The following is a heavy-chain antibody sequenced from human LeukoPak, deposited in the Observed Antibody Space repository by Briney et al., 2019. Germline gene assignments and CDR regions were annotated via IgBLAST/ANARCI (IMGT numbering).Heavy chain of an antibody. V-gene: IGHV3-9*01. Sequence: GRSLRLSCGVSEFTFDDYVIHWVRQGPGKGLEWVAAMSWTSGSIAYADSVKGRFNIFRDNAQSSLYLQMNSLRAEDTAFYYRARSSGSYDGYYGVEVWGQGTTVIVSS. D-gene: IGHD6-19*01. CDR1: EFTFDDYV. CDR2: MSWTSGSI. J-gene: IGHJ6*02. CDR3: ARSSGSYDGYYGVEV.